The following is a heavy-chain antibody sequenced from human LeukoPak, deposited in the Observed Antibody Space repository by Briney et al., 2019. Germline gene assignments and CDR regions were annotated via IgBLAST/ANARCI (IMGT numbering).Heavy chain of an antibody. Sequence: GESLKISCKVSGYTFTTSWIGWVRQMPGKGLEWMGIIYPGDADTRYSPSLQGQVTISADKSINTAYLQWSSLKASDTAMYYCARPHTLDRTTKYYFDCWGQGTLVTVSS. D-gene: IGHD1-26*01. CDR1: GYTFTTSW. CDR2: IYPGDADT. J-gene: IGHJ4*02. CDR3: ARPHTLDRTTKYYFDC. V-gene: IGHV5-51*01.